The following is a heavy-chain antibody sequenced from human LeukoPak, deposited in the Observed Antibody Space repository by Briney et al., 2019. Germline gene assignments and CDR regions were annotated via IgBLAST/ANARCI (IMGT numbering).Heavy chain of an antibody. CDR3: ARGRLRLGELSLNFGY. J-gene: IGHJ4*02. CDR1: GGSISSYY. D-gene: IGHD3-16*02. CDR2: IYYSGST. V-gene: IGHV4-59*12. Sequence: SETLSLTCTVSGGSISSYYWSWIRQPPGKGLEWIGYIYYSGSTNYNPSLKSRVTISVDTSKNQFSLKLSSVTAADTAVYYCARGRLRLGELSLNFGYWGQGTLVTVSS.